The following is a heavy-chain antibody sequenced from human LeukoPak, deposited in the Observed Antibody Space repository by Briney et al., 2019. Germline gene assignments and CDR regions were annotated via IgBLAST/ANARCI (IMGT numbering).Heavy chain of an antibody. V-gene: IGHV3-48*03. CDR2: ISSSGTTV. Sequence: GGSLRLSCAASGFTFRSYEMNWVRQAPGKGLDWVSYISSSGTTVYYADSVKGRFTVSRDNAKNPLYLQMNSLRAEDMAVYYCARSIKGDSDHWGQGTLVTVSS. J-gene: IGHJ4*02. D-gene: IGHD3-10*01. CDR3: ARSIKGDSDH. CDR1: GFTFRSYE.